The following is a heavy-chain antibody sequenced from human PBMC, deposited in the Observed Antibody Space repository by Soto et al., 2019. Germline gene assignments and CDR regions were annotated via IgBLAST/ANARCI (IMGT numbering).Heavy chain of an antibody. J-gene: IGHJ4*02. D-gene: IGHD2-21*01. V-gene: IGHV5-51*01. CDR2: IYPSDSET. CDR1: GYSFSSYW. Sequence: GESLKVSCQGSGYSFSSYWIAWVRQMPGKGLEWMGFIYPSDSETRYSPSFQGQVTISADKSISTAYLQWSSLKASDTAMYYCARRVGGDASAFWGQGSLVTVSS. CDR3: ARRVGGDASAF.